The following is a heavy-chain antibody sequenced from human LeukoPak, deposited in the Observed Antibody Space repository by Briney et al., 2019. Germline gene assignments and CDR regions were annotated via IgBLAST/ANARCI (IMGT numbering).Heavy chain of an antibody. CDR1: GFTFSSYG. Sequence: EGSLRLSCAASGFTFSSYGMHWVRQAPGKGLEWVAFIRYDGSNKYYADSVKGRFTISRDNSKNTLYLQMNSLRAEDTAVYYCAKVAAAGITNAEYFQHWGQGTLVTVSS. CDR2: IRYDGSNK. D-gene: IGHD6-13*01. CDR3: AKVAAAGITNAEYFQH. V-gene: IGHV3-30*02. J-gene: IGHJ1*01.